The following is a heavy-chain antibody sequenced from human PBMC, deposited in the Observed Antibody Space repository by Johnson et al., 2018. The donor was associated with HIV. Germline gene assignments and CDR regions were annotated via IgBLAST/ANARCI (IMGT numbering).Heavy chain of an antibody. J-gene: IGHJ3*02. D-gene: IGHD4-17*01. Sequence: VQLVESGGGLVQPGGSLTLSCAASGIIVSSHYMSWVRQAPGKGLEWVSVIYSGGSTYYADSVKGRFTISRDNSKNTLYLQMNSLRAEDTAVYYCAKLPVLYGDFDDAFNIWGQGTMVTVSS. CDR1: GIIVSSHY. V-gene: IGHV3-66*02. CDR3: AKLPVLYGDFDDAFNI. CDR2: IYSGGST.